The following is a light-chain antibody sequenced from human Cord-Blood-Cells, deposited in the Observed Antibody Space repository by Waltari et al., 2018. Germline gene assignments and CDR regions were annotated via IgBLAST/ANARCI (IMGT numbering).Light chain of an antibody. V-gene: IGLV2-14*01. J-gene: IGLJ2*01. CDR2: DVS. CDR3: SSYTSSSTLV. CDR1: SSDVGGYNY. Sequence: QSALTQPASVSGSPGQSITISCTGTSSDVGGYNYVSWYQQHPGKAPKLMIYDVSKRPSGVSNRFSCSKSGNTASLPISGLQAEDEADYYCSSYTSSSTLVFGGGTKLTVL.